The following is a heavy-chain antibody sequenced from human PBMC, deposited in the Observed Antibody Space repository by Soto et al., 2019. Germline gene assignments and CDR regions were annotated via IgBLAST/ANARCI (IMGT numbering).Heavy chain of an antibody. CDR3: ARGGVVVDLRVKYDYGMDA. V-gene: IGHV1-69*12. D-gene: IGHD2-15*01. J-gene: IGHJ6*02. CDR1: GGTFSSYV. Sequence: QVQLVQSGAEVKKPGSSVKVSCKASGGTFSSYVINWVRQAPGEGLEWMGGIIPIFGTTNYAQKFQGRATITADESTRTAYMDLSALRSEDTAVYYCARGGVVVDLRVKYDYGMDAWGQGTTVTVS. CDR2: IIPIFGTT.